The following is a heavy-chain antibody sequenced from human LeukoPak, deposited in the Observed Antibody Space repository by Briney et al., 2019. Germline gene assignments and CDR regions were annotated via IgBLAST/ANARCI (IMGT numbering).Heavy chain of an antibody. J-gene: IGHJ5*02. CDR2: IYWNDDK. CDR3: AHFGAYYDSSGYINWFDP. D-gene: IGHD3-22*01. V-gene: IGHV2-5*01. Sequence: SGPTLVKPTQTLTLTCTFSGFSLSTSGVGVGWIRQPPGKALEWLALIYWNDDKRYSPSLKSRLTITKDTSQNQVVLTMTNMDPVDTATYYCAHFGAYYDSSGYINWFDPWGQGTLVTVSS. CDR1: GFSLSTSGVG.